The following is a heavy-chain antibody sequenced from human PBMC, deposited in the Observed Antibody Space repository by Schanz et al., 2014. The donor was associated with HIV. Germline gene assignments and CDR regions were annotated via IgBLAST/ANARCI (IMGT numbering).Heavy chain of an antibody. CDR3: ASDLNTPEIVVLLDY. J-gene: IGHJ4*02. D-gene: IGHD3-22*01. Sequence: QVQLVQSGAEVKKPGASVKLSCKASGYTLSSYYMQWVRQAPGQGLEWVGVINPKDGSATYAQKFQGRVTMTRDTSTSTVYMELSSLRSEDTAVYYCASDLNTPEIVVLLDYWGQGTLVTVSS. V-gene: IGHV1-46*01. CDR1: GYTLSSYY. CDR2: INPKDGSA.